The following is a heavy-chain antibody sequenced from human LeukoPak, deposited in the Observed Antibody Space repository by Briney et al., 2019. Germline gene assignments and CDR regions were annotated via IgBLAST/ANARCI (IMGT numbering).Heavy chain of an antibody. V-gene: IGHV3-7*01. J-gene: IGHJ5*02. CDR1: GFTFSSYW. Sequence: GGSLRLSCAASGFTFSSYWMSWVRQAPGKGLEWVANIKQDGSEKYYVDSVKGRFTISRDNAKNSLYLQMNSLRAEDTAVYYCAMTTTVVPFDWFDPWGQGTLVTVSS. CDR2: IKQDGSEK. D-gene: IGHD4-23*01. CDR3: AMTTTVVPFDWFDP.